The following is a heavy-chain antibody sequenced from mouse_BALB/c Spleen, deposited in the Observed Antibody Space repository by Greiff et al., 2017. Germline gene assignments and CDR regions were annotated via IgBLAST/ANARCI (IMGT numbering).Heavy chain of an antibody. CDR2: ISNLAYSI. CDR3: AREWAKGGWFAY. J-gene: IGHJ3*01. CDR1: GFTFSDYG. V-gene: IGHV5-15*02. Sequence: DEQLQESGGGLVQPGGSRKLSCAASGFTFSDYGMAWVRQGPGKGPEWVAFISNLAYSIYYADTVTGRFTISRENAKNTLYLEMSSLRFEDTAMYYCAREWAKGGWFAYWGQGTLVTVSA.